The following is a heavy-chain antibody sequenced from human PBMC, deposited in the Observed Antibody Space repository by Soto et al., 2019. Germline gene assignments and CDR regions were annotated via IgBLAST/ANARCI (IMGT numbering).Heavy chain of an antibody. Sequence: QLQLQESGSGLVKPSQTLSLTCAVSGGSISSGGHSWSWIRQPPGKGLEWIGYSYHSGSTYYNPSLKSRVTISVDRSKNQFSLKLSSVTAADTAVYYCARRRGFPYYYGMDVWGHGTTVTVSS. CDR3: ARRRGFPYYYGMDV. J-gene: IGHJ6*02. V-gene: IGHV4-30-2*01. CDR1: GGSISSGGHS. CDR2: SYHSGST. D-gene: IGHD5-12*01.